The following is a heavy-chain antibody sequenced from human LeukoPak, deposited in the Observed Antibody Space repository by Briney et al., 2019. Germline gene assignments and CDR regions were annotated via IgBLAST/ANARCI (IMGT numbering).Heavy chain of an antibody. V-gene: IGHV3-30-3*01. CDR1: GFTFSSYA. D-gene: IGHD6-6*01. Sequence: GGSLRLSYAASGFTFSSYAMHWVRQAPGKGLEWVAVISYDGSNKYYADSVKGRFTISRDNSKNTLYLQMNSLRAEDTAVYYCAREVSSSSSSYYYYGMDVWGQGTTVTVSS. CDR3: AREVSSSSSSYYYYGMDV. J-gene: IGHJ6*02. CDR2: ISYDGSNK.